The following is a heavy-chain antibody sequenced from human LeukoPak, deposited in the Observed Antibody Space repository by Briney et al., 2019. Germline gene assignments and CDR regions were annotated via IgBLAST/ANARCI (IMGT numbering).Heavy chain of an antibody. J-gene: IGHJ4*02. D-gene: IGHD3-10*01. Sequence: GESLKISCKGSGYSFTSYWIGWVRQMPGKGLEWMGIIHPGYSRRRYSPSFQGQVTISADKSTSTAYLQWSTLKASDTGMYYCVRLWFGELAGIDHWGQGTLVTVSS. CDR1: GYSFTSYW. V-gene: IGHV5-51*01. CDR3: VRLWFGELAGIDH. CDR2: IHPGYSRR.